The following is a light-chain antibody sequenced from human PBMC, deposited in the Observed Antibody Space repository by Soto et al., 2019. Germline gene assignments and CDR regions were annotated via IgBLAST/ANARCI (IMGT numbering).Light chain of an antibody. CDR1: SSDVGSYNF. CDR2: EVS. J-gene: IGLJ1*01. Sequence: QSVLTQPASVSGSPGQSITISCTRTSSDVGSYNFVSWYQQHPGEVPKVMIYEVSKRPSGVSDRFSGSESGNTASLTISGLQAEDEADYYCCADARRSTYVFGTGTKVTVL. V-gene: IGLV2-23*02. CDR3: CADARRSTYV.